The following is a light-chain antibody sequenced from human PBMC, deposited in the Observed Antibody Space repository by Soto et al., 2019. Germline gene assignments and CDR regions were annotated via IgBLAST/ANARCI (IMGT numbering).Light chain of an antibody. CDR3: QKYDSAPRT. V-gene: IGKV1-27*01. CDR1: RGISNY. Sequence: DIPMTQSPSSLSASVGDRVTITCRASRGISNYLAWYQQKPGKVPKLLIYAASTLQSGVPFRFSGSGSGTDFTLTISSLQPEDVATYYCQKYDSAPRTIGQGTKVEIK. J-gene: IGKJ1*01. CDR2: AAS.